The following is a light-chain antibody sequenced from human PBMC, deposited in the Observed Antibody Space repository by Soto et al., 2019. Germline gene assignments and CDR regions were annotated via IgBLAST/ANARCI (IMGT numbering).Light chain of an antibody. V-gene: IGKV3-15*01. CDR3: QQYYNWPPIT. CDR2: GAS. CDR1: QSVSSN. Sequence: ETVMTQSPATLSVSPGERATFSCRASQSVSSNLAWYQQRPGQAPRLLIYGASTRATGVPARFSGSGSGTDFTLTISSLQSEDFAVYYCQQYYNWPPITFGQGTKLEIK. J-gene: IGKJ2*01.